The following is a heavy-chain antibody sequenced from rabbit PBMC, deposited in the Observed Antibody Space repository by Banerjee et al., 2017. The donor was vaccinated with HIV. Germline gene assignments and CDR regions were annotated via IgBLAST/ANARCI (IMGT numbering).Heavy chain of an antibody. CDR3: ASGSDNHWYISYYRL. V-gene: IGHV1S45*01. CDR2: IYAINGDA. D-gene: IGHD1-1*01. Sequence: QEQLEESGGDLVKPGAYLTLTCTASGFSFSSRYYMCWVRQTPGKGLEYIASIYAINGDAYYASWAKGRFSNSKTSSATVTLQMTSLTAADTASYFCASGSDNHWYISYYRLCSPRTLVTVS. CDR1: GFSFSSRYY. J-gene: IGHJ4*01.